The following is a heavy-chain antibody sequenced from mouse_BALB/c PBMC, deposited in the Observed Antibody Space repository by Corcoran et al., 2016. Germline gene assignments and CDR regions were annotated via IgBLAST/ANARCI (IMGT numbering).Heavy chain of an antibody. CDR3: ARGLTIFDY. CDR2: IDPANGNT. D-gene: IGHD4-1*01. J-gene: IGHJ2*01. CDR1: GFIIKYTY. Sequence: QMQQSGAELVKPGASVQLSCTASGFIIKYTYMHWVKQRPEQGLEWNGRIDPANGNTKYDPKFQGKATITADTSSNTAYLQLSSLTSEDTAVYYGARGLTIFDYWGQGTTLTVST. V-gene: IGHV14-3*02.